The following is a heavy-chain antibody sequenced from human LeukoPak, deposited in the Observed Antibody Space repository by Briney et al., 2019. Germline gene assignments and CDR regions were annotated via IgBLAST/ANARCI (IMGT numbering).Heavy chain of an antibody. V-gene: IGHV3-23*01. J-gene: IGHJ4*02. Sequence: GGSLRLSCAASGFTFSSYAMSWVRQAPGKGLEWVSAISGSGGSTYYADSVKGRFTISRDNSKTTLYLQMNSLRAEDTAVYYCAKEAKVNCGGDCYYQYYFDYWGQGTLVTVSS. CDR2: ISGSGGST. D-gene: IGHD2-21*02. CDR3: AKEAKVNCGGDCYYQYYFDY. CDR1: GFTFSSYA.